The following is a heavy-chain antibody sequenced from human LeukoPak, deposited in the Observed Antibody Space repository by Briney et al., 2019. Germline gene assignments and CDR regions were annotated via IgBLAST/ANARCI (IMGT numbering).Heavy chain of an antibody. CDR1: GYTFTGYY. V-gene: IGHV1-2*02. J-gene: IGHJ4*02. CDR3: TRALGSDY. Sequence: ASVKVSCKPSGYTFTGYYMHWVRQAPGQGLEWMGWINPNSGGTNYAQKFRGRVTMTRDTSITTAYMELSSLRSDDTAMYYCTRALGSDYWGQGTLVTVSS. CDR2: INPNSGGT. D-gene: IGHD1-26*01.